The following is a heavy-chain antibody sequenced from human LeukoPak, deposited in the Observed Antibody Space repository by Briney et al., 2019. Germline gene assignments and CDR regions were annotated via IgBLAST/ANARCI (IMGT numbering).Heavy chain of an antibody. D-gene: IGHD3-10*01. Sequence: ASVKVSCKASGGTFSSYAISWVRQAPGQGLEWMGGIIPIFGTANYAQKFQGRVTITTDGSTSTAYMELSSLRSEDTAVYYCASGTTTLWFGELYYYMDVWGKGTTVTVSS. CDR2: IIPIFGTA. CDR3: ASGTTTLWFGELYYYMDV. J-gene: IGHJ6*03. CDR1: GGTFSSYA. V-gene: IGHV1-69*05.